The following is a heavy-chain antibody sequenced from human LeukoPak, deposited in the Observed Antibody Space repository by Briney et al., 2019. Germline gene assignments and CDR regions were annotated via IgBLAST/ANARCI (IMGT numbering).Heavy chain of an antibody. J-gene: IGHJ6*03. D-gene: IGHD2-2*01. V-gene: IGHV4-30-2*01. Sequence: PSETLSLTCAVSGGSISSGGYSWSWIRQPPGKGLEWIGYIYHSGSTYYNPSLKSRVTMSVDTSKNQFSLKLSSVTAADTAVYYCARVGVVVPAAIRNYYYYMDVWGKGTTVTVSS. CDR3: ARVGVVVPAAIRNYYYYMDV. CDR2: IYHSGST. CDR1: GGSISSGGYS.